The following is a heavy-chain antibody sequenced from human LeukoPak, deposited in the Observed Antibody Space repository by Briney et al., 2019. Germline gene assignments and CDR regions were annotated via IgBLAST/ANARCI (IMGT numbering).Heavy chain of an antibody. V-gene: IGHV3-7*01. D-gene: IGHD2-2*02. CDR3: ARDGRYCSSTSCYKGVDY. Sequence: PGGSLRLSCAASGFTFSSYWMSWVRQAPGKGLEWVAKIKQDGNEKYYVDSVKGRFTISRDNAKNSLYLQMNSLRAEDTAVYYCARDGRYCSSTSCYKGVDYWGQGTLVTVSS. CDR2: IKQDGNEK. CDR1: GFTFSSYW. J-gene: IGHJ4*02.